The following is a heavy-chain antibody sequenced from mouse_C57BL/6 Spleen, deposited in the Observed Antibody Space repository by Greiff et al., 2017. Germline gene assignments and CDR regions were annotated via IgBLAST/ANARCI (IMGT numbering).Heavy chain of an antibody. J-gene: IGHJ1*03. CDR3: ASGGQGYFDV. Sequence: VQLQQSGPELVKPGASVKISCKASGYTFTDYYMNWVKQSHGKSLEWIGDINPNNGGTSYNQKFKGKATLTVDKSSSTAYMELRSLTSEDSAVXYCASGGQGYFDVWGTGTTVTVSS. CDR1: GYTFTDYY. CDR2: INPNNGGT. D-gene: IGHD6-1*01. V-gene: IGHV1-26*01.